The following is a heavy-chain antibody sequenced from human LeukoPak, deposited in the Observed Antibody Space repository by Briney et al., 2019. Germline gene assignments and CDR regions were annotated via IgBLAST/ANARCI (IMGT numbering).Heavy chain of an antibody. D-gene: IGHD3-3*01. CDR1: GFTFNKYA. CDR3: ARSPDYDFWTHYFDY. Sequence: GGSLRLSCAASGFTFNKYAIHWVRQAPGKGLEWVAVISSDGTNKYHTDSVQGRFIISRENSKNTLYLQMNSLRAEDTAVYYCARSPDYDFWTHYFDYWGQGTLVTVSS. V-gene: IGHV3-30*04. CDR2: ISSDGTNK. J-gene: IGHJ4*02.